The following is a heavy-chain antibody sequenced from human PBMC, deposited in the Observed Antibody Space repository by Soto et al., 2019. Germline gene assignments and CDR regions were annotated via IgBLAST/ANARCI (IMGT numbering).Heavy chain of an antibody. Sequence: QVQLVQSGAEVKKPGASVKVSCKASGYTFTSYDISWVRQAPGQGLEWMGWISTYNGNTNYAQKLQGRVTITTDTSTSTVYMALRSLRSDDPAVYYCARGFRVAATRWWFDPWGQGTLVTVSS. CDR1: GYTFTSYD. CDR3: ARGFRVAATRWWFDP. J-gene: IGHJ5*02. V-gene: IGHV1-18*01. D-gene: IGHD2-15*01. CDR2: ISTYNGNT.